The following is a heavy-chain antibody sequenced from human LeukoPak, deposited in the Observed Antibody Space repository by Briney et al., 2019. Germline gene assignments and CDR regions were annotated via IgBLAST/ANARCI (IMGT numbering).Heavy chain of an antibody. Sequence: SVKVSCKASGGTFSSYAIGWVRQAPGQGLEWMGGIIPIFGTANYAQKFQGRVTITADKSTSTAYMELSSLRSEDTAVYYCARDRTYSSGWYPKYYFDYWGQGTLVTVSS. CDR2: IIPIFGTA. D-gene: IGHD6-19*01. CDR3: ARDRTYSSGWYPKYYFDY. V-gene: IGHV1-69*06. J-gene: IGHJ4*02. CDR1: GGTFSSYA.